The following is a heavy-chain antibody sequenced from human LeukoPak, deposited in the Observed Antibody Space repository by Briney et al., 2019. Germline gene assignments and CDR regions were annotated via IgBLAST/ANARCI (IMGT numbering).Heavy chain of an antibody. CDR3: TRRGGIVGATPAAFDS. CDR1: GFTFSGSA. CDR2: IRSKANSYAT. D-gene: IGHD1-26*01. J-gene: IGHJ3*02. Sequence: GGSLRLSCAASGFTFSGSAMHWVRQASGKGLEWVGRIRSKANSYATAYAASVKGRFTISRDDSKNTAYLQMNSLKTEDTAVYYCTRRGGIVGATPAAFDSWGQGTMVTVSS. V-gene: IGHV3-73*01.